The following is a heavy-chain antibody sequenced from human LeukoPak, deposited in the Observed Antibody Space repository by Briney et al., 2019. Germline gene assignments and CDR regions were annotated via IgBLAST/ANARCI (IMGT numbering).Heavy chain of an antibody. CDR1: GFTFSNYW. J-gene: IGHJ4*02. D-gene: IGHD3-9*01. V-gene: IGHV3-74*01. Sequence: PGGSLRLSCAASGFTFSNYWLHWVRQAPGKGLVWVSRINIDGATTTYADSVRGRFTVSRDNAQNTLWLQMNSLRAEDAALYYCARETAVSGGIFLDYWGQGTLVTVSS. CDR2: INIDGATT. CDR3: ARETAVSGGIFLDY.